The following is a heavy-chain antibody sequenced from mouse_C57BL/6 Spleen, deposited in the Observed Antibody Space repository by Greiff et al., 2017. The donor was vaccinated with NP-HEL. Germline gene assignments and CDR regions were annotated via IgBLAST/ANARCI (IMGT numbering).Heavy chain of an antibody. Sequence: VQLQQPGAELVKPGASVKMSCKASGYTFTSYWITWVKQRPGQGLEWIGDIYPGSGSTNYNEKFKSKATLTVATSSSTAYMQLSSLTSEDSAVYYCAREGLRGSSTYFDYWGQGTTLTVSS. D-gene: IGHD1-1*01. J-gene: IGHJ2*01. CDR1: GYTFTSYW. CDR3: AREGLRGSSTYFDY. CDR2: IYPGSGST. V-gene: IGHV1-55*01.